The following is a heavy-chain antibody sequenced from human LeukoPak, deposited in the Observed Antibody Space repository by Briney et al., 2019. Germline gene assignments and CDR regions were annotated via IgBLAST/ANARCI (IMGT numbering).Heavy chain of an antibody. CDR2: ISGSGTDI. J-gene: IGHJ4*02. CDR3: ARDFQEDRGIIGFDY. Sequence: PGGSLRLFCAASGFTFSDYDMNWFRHAPGKGPEGLSYISGSGTDIYYRDSVKGRFTISRDNAKNSLYLQTKSLRAEDTAVYCCARDFQEDRGIIGFDYWGQGTLVTVSS. CDR1: GFTFSDYD. D-gene: IGHD3-10*01. V-gene: IGHV3-48*03.